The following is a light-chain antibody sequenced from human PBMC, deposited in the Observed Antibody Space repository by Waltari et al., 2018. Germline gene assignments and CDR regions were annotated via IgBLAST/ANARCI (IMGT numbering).Light chain of an antibody. J-gene: IGLJ2*01. Sequence: SSELTQDPAVSVALGQTVRITCQGDSLRNYYASWYQQKPGQAPVVVIYGKNNRPSGIPDRYSGSSSRNIASLTIAGAQAEDEADYYCNSRDTSGNSVIFGGGTKLTVL. CDR3: NSRDTSGNSVI. CDR2: GKN. CDR1: SLRNYY. V-gene: IGLV3-19*01.